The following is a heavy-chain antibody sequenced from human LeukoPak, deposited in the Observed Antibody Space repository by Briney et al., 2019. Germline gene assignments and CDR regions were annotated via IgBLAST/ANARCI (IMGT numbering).Heavy chain of an antibody. D-gene: IGHD5-18*01. Sequence: PSETLSLTCTVSGGSFSNYYWSWIRQPPGKGLEWIGYIYYSGSTNYNPSLKSRVTISVDSSKNQFSLNLSSVTAADTAVYYCARHPTALVSYGFDPWGQGTLVTVSS. CDR3: ARHPTALVSYGFDP. CDR1: GGSFSNYY. V-gene: IGHV4-59*08. CDR2: IYYSGST. J-gene: IGHJ5*02.